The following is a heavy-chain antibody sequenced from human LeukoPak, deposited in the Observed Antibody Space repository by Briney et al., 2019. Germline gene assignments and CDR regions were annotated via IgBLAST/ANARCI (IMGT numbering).Heavy chain of an antibody. V-gene: IGHV1-2*06. D-gene: IGHD4-11*01. CDR3: ARGTTVTTRRGDWFDP. Sequence: ASVKVSCKASGYTFTGYYMHWVRQAPGQGLEWMGRINPNSGGTNYAQKFQGRVTMTRDTSISTAYMELSRLRSDDTAVYYSARGTTVTTRRGDWFDPWGQGTLVTVSS. CDR1: GYTFTGYY. CDR2: INPNSGGT. J-gene: IGHJ5*02.